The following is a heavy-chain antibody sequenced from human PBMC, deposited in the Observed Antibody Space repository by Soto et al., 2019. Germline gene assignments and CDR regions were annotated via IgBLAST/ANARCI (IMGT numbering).Heavy chain of an antibody. CDR3: ARSVFP. Sequence: ASETLSLTCTVSGGSISSYYWGWIRQPPGKGLEWIGNIYSSENTYYNPSLLSRVTISVDTSKNEFSLKLTSVTAADTAVYYCARSVFPWGQGTLVTVSS. J-gene: IGHJ5*02. CDR2: IYSSENT. CDR1: GGSISSYY. V-gene: IGHV4-59*12.